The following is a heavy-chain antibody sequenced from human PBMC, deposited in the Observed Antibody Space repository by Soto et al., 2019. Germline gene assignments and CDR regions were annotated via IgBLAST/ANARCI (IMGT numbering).Heavy chain of an antibody. CDR3: ARVGPDYGDYYFDY. CDR1: GGSISSGGYY. V-gene: IGHV4-31*03. J-gene: IGHJ4*02. CDR2: IYYSGST. Sequence: SETLSLTCTVSGGSISSGGYYWSWIRQHPGKGLEWIGYIYYSGSTYYNPSLKSRVTISVDTSKNQFSLKLSSVTAADTAVYYCARVGPDYGDYYFDYWGQGTQVTV. D-gene: IGHD4-17*01.